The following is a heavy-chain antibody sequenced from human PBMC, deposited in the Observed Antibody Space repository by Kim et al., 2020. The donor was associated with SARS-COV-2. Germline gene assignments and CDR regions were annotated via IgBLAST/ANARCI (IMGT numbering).Heavy chain of an antibody. V-gene: IGHV4-39*01. Sequence: TPSLKSRVTISVDTSKNPFSLKLSSVTAADTAVYYCARHLGAAAGWYFDLWGRGTLVTVSS. CDR3: ARHLGAAAGWYFDL. J-gene: IGHJ2*01. D-gene: IGHD6-13*01.